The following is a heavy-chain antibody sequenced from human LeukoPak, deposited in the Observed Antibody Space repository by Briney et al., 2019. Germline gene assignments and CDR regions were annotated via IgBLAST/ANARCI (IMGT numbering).Heavy chain of an antibody. CDR1: GFIFA. D-gene: IGHD6-19*01. CDR3: ARESETSGWYDY. Sequence: GGSLRLSCAAPGFIFAIHWVRQAPGKRLECVSLISGDGGSTFYADSVRGRFTISRDNTRKSLSLQMSSLRSEDTALYYCARESETSGWYDYWGQGTLVTVSS. J-gene: IGHJ4*02. V-gene: IGHV3-43*02. CDR2: ISGDGGST.